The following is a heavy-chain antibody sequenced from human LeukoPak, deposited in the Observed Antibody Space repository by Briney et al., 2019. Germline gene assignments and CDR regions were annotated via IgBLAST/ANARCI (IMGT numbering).Heavy chain of an antibody. CDR3: ARDHGSSNWYYY. J-gene: IGHJ4*02. V-gene: IGHV4-39*07. CDR2: IYYSGST. CDR1: GGSISSSSYY. Sequence: PSETLSLTCTVSGGSISSSSYYWGWIRQPPGKGPEWIGSIYYSGSTYYNPSLKSRVTISVDTFKNQFSLKLSSVTAADTAMYYCARDHGSSNWYYYWGQGTLVTVSS. D-gene: IGHD6-13*01.